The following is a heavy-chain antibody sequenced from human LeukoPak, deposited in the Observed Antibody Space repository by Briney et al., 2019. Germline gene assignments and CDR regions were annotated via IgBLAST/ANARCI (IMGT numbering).Heavy chain of an antibody. J-gene: IGHJ4*02. CDR2: ISYDGGDK. Sequence: GGSLRLSCAASGFTFSSYAIHWVRQAPGKGLEWVAFISYDGGDKRYAESVKGRITISRDNSRKTLYLQMHSLGPEDTAIYYCARDLSERYSIDYWGQGTLVTVTS. CDR3: ARDLSERYSIDY. D-gene: IGHD1-14*01. V-gene: IGHV3-30-3*01. CDR1: GFTFSSYA.